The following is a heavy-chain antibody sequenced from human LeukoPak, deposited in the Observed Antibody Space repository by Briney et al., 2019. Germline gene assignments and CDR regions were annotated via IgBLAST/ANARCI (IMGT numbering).Heavy chain of an antibody. CDR2: IYPGDSDT. CDR1: GYRFTSYW. J-gene: IGHJ4*02. Sequence: GESLKISCKGSGYRFTSYWIGWVRQMPGKGLEWMGIIYPGDSDTRYSPSFQGQVTISADKSISTAYLQWSSLKASDTAMYYCASSKYYGSGSYYNEIRNWGQGTLVTVSS. V-gene: IGHV5-51*01. D-gene: IGHD3-10*01. CDR3: ASSKYYGSGSYYNEIRN.